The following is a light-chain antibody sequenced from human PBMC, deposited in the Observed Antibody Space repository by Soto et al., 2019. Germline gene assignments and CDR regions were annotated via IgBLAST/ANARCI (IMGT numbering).Light chain of an antibody. V-gene: IGKV3-11*01. J-gene: IGKJ2*01. CDR1: QNVSSY. CDR2: DAS. CDR3: QQRSNWPPYT. Sequence: EIVLTQSPATLSLSPGERATLSCRASQNVSSYLARYQQKPAQAPRLLIYDASNRATGIPARFSGSGSGTDFTLTISSLEPEDFAVYYCQQRSNWPPYTFGQGTKLEIK.